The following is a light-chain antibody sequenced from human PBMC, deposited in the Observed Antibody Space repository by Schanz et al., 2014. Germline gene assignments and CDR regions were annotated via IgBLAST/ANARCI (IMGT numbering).Light chain of an antibody. CDR3: QQYGSSPRT. Sequence: ENVLTQSPGTLSLSPGERATLSCRASQSVSNSYLTWYQQKPGQAPRLLIYGASSRATGIPDRFSGSGSGTDFTLTISRLEPEDSAVYYCQQYGSSPRTFGQGTKVEIK. V-gene: IGKV3-20*01. J-gene: IGKJ1*01. CDR1: QSVSNSY. CDR2: GAS.